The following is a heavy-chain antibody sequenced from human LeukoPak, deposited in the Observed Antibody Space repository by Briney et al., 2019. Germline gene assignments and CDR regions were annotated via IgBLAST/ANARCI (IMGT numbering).Heavy chain of an antibody. V-gene: IGHV3-23*01. Sequence: GGSLRLTCAASGFTFSSYAMSWVRQAPGKGLEWVSAISGSGGSTYYADSVKGRFTISRDNSKNTLYLQMNSLRAEDTAVYYCAKDGTAMGLLDAFDIWGQGTMVTVSS. CDR1: GFTFSSYA. J-gene: IGHJ3*02. CDR3: AKDGTAMGLLDAFDI. CDR2: ISGSGGST. D-gene: IGHD5-18*01.